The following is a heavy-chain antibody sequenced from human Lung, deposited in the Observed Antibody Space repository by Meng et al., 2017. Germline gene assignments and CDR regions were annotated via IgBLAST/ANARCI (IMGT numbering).Heavy chain of an antibody. Sequence: QVQLVQVGAEGKKPGASVKVSCKASGYTFTSYGISLVRQAPGQGLELMGWISAYNGNTNYAQKLQGRGTMTTDTSTSTAYMELRSLRSDDTAVYYCAASTSIAGSPFDYWGQGTLVTVSS. CDR3: AASTSIAGSPFDY. CDR2: ISAYNGNT. J-gene: IGHJ4*02. CDR1: GYTFTSYG. D-gene: IGHD6-6*01. V-gene: IGHV1-18*01.